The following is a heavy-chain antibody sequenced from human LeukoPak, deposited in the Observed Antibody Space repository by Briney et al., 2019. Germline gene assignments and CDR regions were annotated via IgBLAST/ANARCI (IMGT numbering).Heavy chain of an antibody. CDR3: ASGVYDSLYYFDY. CDR1: GFTFSTYW. D-gene: IGHD5/OR15-5a*01. Sequence: GGSLRLSCAASGFTFSTYWMHWVRQAPGNGLVWVSRINTDGSRTSYADSVKGRFTISRDNAKNTLYLQMNSLRAEDTAVYYCASGVYDSLYYFDYWGQGTLVTVSS. CDR2: INTDGSRT. V-gene: IGHV3-74*01. J-gene: IGHJ4*02.